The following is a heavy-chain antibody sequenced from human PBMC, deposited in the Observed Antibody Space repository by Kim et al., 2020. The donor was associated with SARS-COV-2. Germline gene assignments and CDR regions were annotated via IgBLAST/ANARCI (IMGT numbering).Heavy chain of an antibody. J-gene: IGHJ4*02. CDR2: IYYSGST. V-gene: IGHV4-31*03. Sequence: SETLSLTCTVSGGSISSGGYYWSWIRQHPGKGLEWIGYIYYSGSTYYNPSLKSRVTISVDTSKNQFSLKLSSVTAADTAVYYCARNGDRNHNYYFDYWGQGTLVTVSS. CDR1: GGSISSGGYY. D-gene: IGHD4-17*01. CDR3: ARNGDRNHNYYFDY.